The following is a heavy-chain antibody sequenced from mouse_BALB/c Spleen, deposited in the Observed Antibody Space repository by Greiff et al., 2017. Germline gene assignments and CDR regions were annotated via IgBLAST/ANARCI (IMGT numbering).Heavy chain of an antibody. D-gene: IGHD2-14*01. Sequence: EVMLVESGGGLVQPGGSLKLSCAASGFTFSSYTMSWVRQTPEKRLEWVAYISNGGGSTYYPDTVKGRFTISRDNAKNTLYLQMSSLKSEDTAMYYCARDGDYRAMDYWGQGTSVTVSS. J-gene: IGHJ4*01. CDR2: ISNGGGST. V-gene: IGHV5-12-2*01. CDR1: GFTFSSYT. CDR3: ARDGDYRAMDY.